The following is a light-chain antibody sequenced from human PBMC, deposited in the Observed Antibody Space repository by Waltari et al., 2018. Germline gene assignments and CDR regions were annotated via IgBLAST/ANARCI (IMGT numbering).Light chain of an antibody. J-gene: IGLJ3*02. Sequence: TQPASVSGSPGQWITTSCTGTSSDIGAYNYVAWYQQYAGKAPKVIIYDVTKRPSGVSDRFSGSKSGNTASLTISGLQAEDEADYYCSSYTTSSTLVFGGGTKVTVL. V-gene: IGLV2-14*03. CDR2: DVT. CDR3: SSYTTSSTLV. CDR1: SSDIGAYNY.